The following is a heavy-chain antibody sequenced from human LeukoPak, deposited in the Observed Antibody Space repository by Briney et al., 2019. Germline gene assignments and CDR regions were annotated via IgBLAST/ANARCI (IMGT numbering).Heavy chain of an antibody. CDR1: GYTFTGYY. CDR2: IIPIFGTA. V-gene: IGHV1-69*13. CDR3: ARDDDFWSGSD. D-gene: IGHD3-3*01. Sequence: ASVKVSCKASGYTFTGYYMHWVRQAPGQGLEWMGGIIPIFGTANYAQKFQGRVTITADESTSTAYMELSSLRSEDTAVYYCARDDDFWSGSDWGQGTLVTVSS. J-gene: IGHJ4*02.